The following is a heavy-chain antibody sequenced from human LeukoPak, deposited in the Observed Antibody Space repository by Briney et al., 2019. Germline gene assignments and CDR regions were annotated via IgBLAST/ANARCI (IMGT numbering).Heavy chain of an antibody. D-gene: IGHD3-9*01. CDR1: GGSISSSSYY. Sequence: SETLSLTCTVSGGSISSSSYYWGWIRQPPGKGLEWIGSIYYSGSTYYNPSLKSRVTISVDTSKNQFSLKLSSVTAADTAVYYCASRQYDILTGYNWFDPWGQGTLVTVSS. J-gene: IGHJ5*02. V-gene: IGHV4-39*07. CDR2: IYYSGST. CDR3: ASRQYDILTGYNWFDP.